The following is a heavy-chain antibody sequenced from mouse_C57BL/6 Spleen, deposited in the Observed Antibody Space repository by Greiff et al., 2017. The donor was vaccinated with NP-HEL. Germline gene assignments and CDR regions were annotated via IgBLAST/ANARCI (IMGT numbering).Heavy chain of an antibody. CDR3: ARGSGYDSFAY. D-gene: IGHD2-12*01. CDR1: GFTFSSYA. CDR2: ISDGGSYT. Sequence: EVQLVESGGGLVKPGGSLKLSCAASGFTFSSYAMSWVRQTPEKRLEWVATISDGGSYTYYPDNVKGRFTISRDNAKNNLYLQMSHLKSEDTAMYYCARGSGYDSFAYWGQGTLVTVSA. V-gene: IGHV5-4*01. J-gene: IGHJ3*01.